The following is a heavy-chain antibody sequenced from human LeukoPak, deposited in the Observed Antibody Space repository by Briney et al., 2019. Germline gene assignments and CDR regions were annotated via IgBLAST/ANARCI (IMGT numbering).Heavy chain of an antibody. J-gene: IGHJ3*02. CDR3: ARDAFDI. Sequence: PGGSLRLSCAASGFTFSRYWMSWVRQAPGKGLEWVANVKEDGSETYSVDSVKGRFTISRDNAKNSLYLQMNSLRAEDTAVYYCARDAFDIWGQGTMVTVSS. V-gene: IGHV3-7*01. CDR1: GFTFSRYW. CDR2: VKEDGSET.